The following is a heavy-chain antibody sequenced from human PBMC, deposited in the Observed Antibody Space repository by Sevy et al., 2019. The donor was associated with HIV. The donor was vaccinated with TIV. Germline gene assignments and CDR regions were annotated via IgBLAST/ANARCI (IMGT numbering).Heavy chain of an antibody. Sequence: GGSLRLFCTASGFTFGDYCMSWVRQAPGKGLEWVAFLKSDVYGGTVDHAASVRGRFVISRDDSKTIAYLQMNDLKTKDTGVYYCTRWKAAQSIFDYWGQGALVTVSS. CDR1: GFTFGDYC. D-gene: IGHD6-13*01. J-gene: IGHJ4*02. V-gene: IGHV3-49*04. CDR3: TRWKAAQSIFDY. CDR2: LKSDVYGGTV.